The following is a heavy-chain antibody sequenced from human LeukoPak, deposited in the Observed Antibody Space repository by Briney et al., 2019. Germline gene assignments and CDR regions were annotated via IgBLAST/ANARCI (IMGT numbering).Heavy chain of an antibody. CDR2: INLSGGST. D-gene: IGHD2-8*01. V-gene: IGHV1-46*01. Sequence: ASVKVSCKASGYTFTSYHMHWVRQAPGQGLEWMGLINLSGGSTTYAQRFQGRVTLTRDTSTSTVYMELSSLRSEDTAVYYCARDYVDDIPMIKDYWGQGTLVAVSS. CDR3: ARDYVDDIPMIKDY. J-gene: IGHJ4*02. CDR1: GYTFTSYH.